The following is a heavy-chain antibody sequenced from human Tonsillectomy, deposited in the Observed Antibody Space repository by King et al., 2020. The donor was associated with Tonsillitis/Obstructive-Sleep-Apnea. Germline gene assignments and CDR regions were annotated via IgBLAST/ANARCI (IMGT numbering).Heavy chain of an antibody. CDR2: ISGSGGST. D-gene: IGHD3-22*01. CDR3: AKALSDYDSSGRLVIWSAFDY. J-gene: IGHJ4*02. CDR1: GFTFSSYA. V-gene: IGHV3-23*04. Sequence: VQLVESGGGLVQPGGSLRLSCAASGFTFSSYAMSWVRQAPGKGLEWVSAISGSGGSTYYADSVKGRFTISRDNSKNTLYLQMNSLRAEDTAVYYCAKALSDYDSSGRLVIWSAFDYWGQGTLVTVSS.